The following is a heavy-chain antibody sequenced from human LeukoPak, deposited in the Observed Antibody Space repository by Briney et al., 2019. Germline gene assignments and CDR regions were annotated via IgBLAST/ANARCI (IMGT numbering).Heavy chain of an antibody. CDR2: ISGSGGST. CDR3: AKRDYYGSGSSY. Sequence: GGSLRLSCAASGFTFSSYAVSWVRQAPGKGLEWVSAISGSGGSTYYAASVKGRFTISRDNSKNTLYLQMNSLRAEDTAVYYCAKRDYYGSGSSYWGQGTLVTVSS. D-gene: IGHD3-10*01. CDR1: GFTFSSYA. J-gene: IGHJ4*02. V-gene: IGHV3-23*01.